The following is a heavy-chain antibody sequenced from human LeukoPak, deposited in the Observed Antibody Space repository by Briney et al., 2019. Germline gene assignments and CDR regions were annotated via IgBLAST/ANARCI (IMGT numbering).Heavy chain of an antibody. CDR1: GFTFSSYC. CDR3: ARGATSRGDFDY. Sequence: GGSLRLSCAASGFTFSSYCMCWVRQAPGKGMEWVANIKPDGSEKYYVDSVKGRFTISRDNAKNSLYLQMNSLRAEDTAVYYWARGATSRGDFDYWGQGTLVTVSS. V-gene: IGHV3-7*01. J-gene: IGHJ4*02. D-gene: IGHD1-26*01. CDR2: IKPDGSEK.